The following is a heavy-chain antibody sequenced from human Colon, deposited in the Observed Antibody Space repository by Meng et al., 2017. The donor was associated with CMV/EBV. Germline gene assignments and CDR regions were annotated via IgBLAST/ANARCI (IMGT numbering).Heavy chain of an antibody. CDR2: ISRSGSTA. CDR1: GFTFSTYA. Sequence: GESLKISCAASGFTFSTYAMSWVRQAPGKGLEWVSGISRSGSTAYYADSVRGRFTISRDNSKNTLYLQMNSLRAEDTALYYCAKGRQYQMFYGMDVWGQGTTVTVSS. CDR3: AKGRQYQMFYGMDV. D-gene: IGHD2-2*01. V-gene: IGHV3-23*01. J-gene: IGHJ6*02.